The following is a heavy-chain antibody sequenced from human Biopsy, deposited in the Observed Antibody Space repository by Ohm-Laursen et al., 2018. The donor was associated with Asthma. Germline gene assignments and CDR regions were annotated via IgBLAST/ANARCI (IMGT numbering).Heavy chain of an antibody. Sequence: SLRLSCAASAFAVSRDYMFWVRQAPGKGLEWVSVIYSGGTSHTADSVRGRFTISRDFSKNTLHLQMHSLRVEDTAVYYCARGDSSGWSHYYFDYWGQGTLVTVSS. V-gene: IGHV3-53*01. CDR1: AFAVSRDY. CDR3: ARGDSSGWSHYYFDY. CDR2: IYSGGTS. J-gene: IGHJ4*02. D-gene: IGHD6-19*01.